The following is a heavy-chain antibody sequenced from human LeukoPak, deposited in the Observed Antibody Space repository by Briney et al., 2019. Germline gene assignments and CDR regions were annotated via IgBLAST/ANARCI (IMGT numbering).Heavy chain of an antibody. Sequence: SETLSLTCAVYGGSFSGYYWTWIRQPPGKGLEWIGEINHRRSTKYSPSLKSRVTVSVDTSKNQFSLRLSSVTAADTAVYYCARRVGRWFGERAYYYNYMDVWGKGTTVTISS. D-gene: IGHD3-10*01. V-gene: IGHV4-34*01. CDR3: ARRVGRWFGERAYYYNYMDV. CDR1: GGSFSGYY. CDR2: INHRRST. J-gene: IGHJ6*03.